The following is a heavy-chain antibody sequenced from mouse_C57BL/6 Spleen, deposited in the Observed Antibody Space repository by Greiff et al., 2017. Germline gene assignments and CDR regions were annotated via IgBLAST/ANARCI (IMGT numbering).Heavy chain of an antibody. Sequence: QVQLQQSGPELVKPGASVKISCKASGYAFSSSWMNWVKQRPGKGLEWIGRIYPGDGDTNYNGKFKGKATLTADKSSSTAYMQLSSLTSEDSAVYFCARLSYSYAMDYWGQGTSVTGSS. J-gene: IGHJ4*01. D-gene: IGHD2-12*01. V-gene: IGHV1-82*01. CDR3: ARLSYSYAMDY. CDR2: IYPGDGDT. CDR1: GYAFSSSW.